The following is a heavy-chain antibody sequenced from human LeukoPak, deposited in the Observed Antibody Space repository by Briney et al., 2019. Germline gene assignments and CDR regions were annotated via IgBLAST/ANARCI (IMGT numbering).Heavy chain of an antibody. CDR2: TYFRSKWYN. D-gene: IGHD4-23*01. Sequence: SQTLSLTCAISGDSVSSNSAAWNWIRQSPSRGLEWLGRTYFRSKWYNDYAVSVKSRITINPDTSKNQFSLQLNSVTPEDTAVYYCASRLRTTVVQGSPPHYWGQGTLVTVSS. J-gene: IGHJ4*02. CDR1: GDSVSSNSAA. V-gene: IGHV6-1*01. CDR3: ASRLRTTVVQGSPPHY.